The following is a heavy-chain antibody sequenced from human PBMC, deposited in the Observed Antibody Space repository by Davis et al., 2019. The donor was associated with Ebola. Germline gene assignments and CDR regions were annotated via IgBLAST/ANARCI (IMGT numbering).Heavy chain of an antibody. CDR1: GYTFTSFG. V-gene: IGHV1-18*01. CDR3: ARCHTRGRIVSITEIDY. CDR2: ISGYNDKI. Sequence: ASVKVSCKASGYTFTSFGISWVRQAPGQGLEWMGWISGYNDKIDYAQKFQGRVTMTKDTSTNTVSMELRSLSSDDTAIYYCARCHTRGRIVSITEIDYWGQGTLVTVSS. D-gene: IGHD5-12*01. J-gene: IGHJ4*02.